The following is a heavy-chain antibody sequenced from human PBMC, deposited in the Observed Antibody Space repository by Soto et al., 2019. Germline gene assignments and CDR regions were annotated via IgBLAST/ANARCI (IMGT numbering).Heavy chain of an antibody. CDR1: GFTFSSYS. V-gene: IGHV3-21*06. Sequence: EVQLVESGGGLVKPGGSLGLSCVVSGFTFSSYSTNWVRQAPGKGLEWVSSIRSSSIYTSYADSVKGRFTISRDNAKNSVYLLMNSLRAEDTAVYYCARDFKESQYYYYCMDVWGKGTTVTVSS. J-gene: IGHJ6*03. CDR3: ARDFKESQYYYYCMDV. CDR2: IRSSSIYT. D-gene: IGHD3-10*01.